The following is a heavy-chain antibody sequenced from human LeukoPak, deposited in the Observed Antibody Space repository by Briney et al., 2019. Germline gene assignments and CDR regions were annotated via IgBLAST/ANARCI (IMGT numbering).Heavy chain of an antibody. CDR3: ARPALGYCSGGSCYEGDAFDI. J-gene: IGHJ3*02. CDR2: INHSGST. Sequence: SETLSLTCAVYGGSFSGYYWSWIRQPPGKGLEWIGEINHSGSTNYNPSLKSRVTISVDTSKNQFSLKLSSVTAADTAVYYCARPALGYCSGGSCYEGDAFDIWGQGTMVTVSS. D-gene: IGHD2-15*01. CDR1: GGSFSGYY. V-gene: IGHV4-34*01.